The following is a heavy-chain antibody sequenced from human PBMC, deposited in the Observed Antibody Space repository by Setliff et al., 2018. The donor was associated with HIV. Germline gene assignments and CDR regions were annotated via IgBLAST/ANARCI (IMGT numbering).Heavy chain of an antibody. CDR1: GYTFTSYF. V-gene: IGHV1-46*01. D-gene: IGHD2-15*01. J-gene: IGHJ4*02. Sequence: ASVKVSCKASGYTFTSYFIHWVRQAPGQGLEWMGLINPSNDDTGCTQNFQGRITLTRDTSTSTVYMELSSLRSEDTAVYYCVRERVGGYFDYWGQGTLVTV. CDR2: INPSNDDT. CDR3: VRERVGGYFDY.